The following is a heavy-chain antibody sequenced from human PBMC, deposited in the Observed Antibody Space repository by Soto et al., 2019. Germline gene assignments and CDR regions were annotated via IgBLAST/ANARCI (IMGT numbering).Heavy chain of an antibody. CDR2: IYHSGTT. CDR1: GDSVSSGACY. CDR3: ARSDYGDYRHQH. V-gene: IGHV4-61*08. D-gene: IGHD4-17*01. Sequence: QVQLQESGPGLVKPSETLSLTCTVSGDSVSSGACYWSWIRQAPGKGLEWIGYIYHSGTTNYNASLKSRVTISLDTSKNQFSLKLTSVTAADTAVYYCARSDYGDYRHQHWGQGTLVTVSS. J-gene: IGHJ1*01.